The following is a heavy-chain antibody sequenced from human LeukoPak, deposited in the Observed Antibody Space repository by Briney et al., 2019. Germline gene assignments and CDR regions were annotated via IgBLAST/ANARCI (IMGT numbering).Heavy chain of an antibody. CDR2: FSSSSSYT. Sequence: GGSLRLSCAASGFTFSDYYMGWIRPAPGEGLEWGTYFSSSSSYTNYADSVKGRFTISRDNAKNSLYLQMNSLRAEDTAVYYCARGLRRPDYWGQGTLVTVSS. V-gene: IGHV3-11*06. CDR1: GFTFSDYY. CDR3: ARGLRRPDY. D-gene: IGHD4-17*01. J-gene: IGHJ4*02.